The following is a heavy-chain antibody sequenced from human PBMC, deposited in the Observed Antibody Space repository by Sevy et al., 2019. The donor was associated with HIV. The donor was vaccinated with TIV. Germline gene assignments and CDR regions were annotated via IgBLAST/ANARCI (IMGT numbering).Heavy chain of an antibody. CDR3: AKGGDLLSDLYGEFDY. Sequence: GGSLRLSCAASGFTFTNYGMHWVRQAPGKGLEWVSGISNSGANTYYADSVRGRFTVSRDNSKNTVYLQLNSLRAEDTAIYYCAKGGDLLSDLYGEFDYWGQGTLVTVSS. J-gene: IGHJ4*02. CDR1: GFTFTNYG. D-gene: IGHD2-21*02. V-gene: IGHV3-23*01. CDR2: ISNSGANT.